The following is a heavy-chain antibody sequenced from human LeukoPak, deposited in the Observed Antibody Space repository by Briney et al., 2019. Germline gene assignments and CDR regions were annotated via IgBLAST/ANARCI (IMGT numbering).Heavy chain of an antibody. V-gene: IGHV4-4*08. D-gene: IGHD5-12*01. CDR1: GGSVNTYY. Sequence: SETLSLTCSVSGGSVNTYYWSWIRQPPGKGLEWIAYIYSSGTTSYNPSLKSRVTISVDTSKNQFSLELSSVTAADTAIYYCASHEYSGYDLRFDFWGQGALVTVSS. CDR3: ASHEYSGYDLRFDF. CDR2: IYSSGTT. J-gene: IGHJ4*02.